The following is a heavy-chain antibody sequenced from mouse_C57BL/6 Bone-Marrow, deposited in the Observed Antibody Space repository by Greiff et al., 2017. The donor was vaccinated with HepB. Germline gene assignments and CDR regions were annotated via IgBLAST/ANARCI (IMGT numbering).Heavy chain of an antibody. CDR1: GYAFTSYW. CDR2: LDASDSET. V-gene: IGHV1-52*01. Sequence: QVQLQQPGAELVRHGSSVKMSCKDYGYAFTSYWMHWVKQMPIRGLEWIGNLDASDSETHYNQKFKDKATFTVDKSSSPAYMQLSILTYEDSAVYYCAREELLLWYFDVWGTGTTVTVSS. J-gene: IGHJ1*03. D-gene: IGHD2-12*01. CDR3: AREELLLWYFDV.